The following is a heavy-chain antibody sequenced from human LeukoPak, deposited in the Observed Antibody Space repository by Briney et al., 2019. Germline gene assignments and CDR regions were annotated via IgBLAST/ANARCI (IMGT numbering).Heavy chain of an antibody. D-gene: IGHD5-18*01. CDR2: ISSSSSYI. CDR1: GFTFSSYS. V-gene: IGHV3-21*04. J-gene: IGHJ4*02. CDR3: ATLGYTYGYAY. Sequence: GGSLRLSCAASGFTFSSYSMNWVRQAPGKGLEWVSSISSSSSYIYYADSVKGRFTISRDNAKKSLYLQMNSLRAEDTAVYYCATLGYTYGYAYWGQGTLVTVSS.